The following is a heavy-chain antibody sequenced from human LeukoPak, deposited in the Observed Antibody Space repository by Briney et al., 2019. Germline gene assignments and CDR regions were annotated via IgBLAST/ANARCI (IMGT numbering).Heavy chain of an antibody. Sequence: PGGSLRLSCAASGFTFSSYSMNWVRQAPGKGLEWVANIKQDGSEKYYVDSVKGRFTISRDNAKNSLYLQMNSLRAEDTAVYYCATRDCSGGSCYWDWFDPWGQGTLVTVSS. J-gene: IGHJ5*02. CDR3: ATRDCSGGSCYWDWFDP. V-gene: IGHV3-7*01. CDR2: IKQDGSEK. D-gene: IGHD2-15*01. CDR1: GFTFSSYS.